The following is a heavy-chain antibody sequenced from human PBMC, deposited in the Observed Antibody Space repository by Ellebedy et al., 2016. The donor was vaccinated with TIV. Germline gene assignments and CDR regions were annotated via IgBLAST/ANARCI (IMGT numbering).Heavy chain of an antibody. J-gene: IGHJ2*01. CDR3: AGDRAPDGRNWFFDL. Sequence: AASVKVSCKASGGTFSTYAISWVRQPPGQGLDRMGGTIPIFGTTNYAQKFQGRVTITADRSTNTAYLELSGLRSEDTAVYYCAGDRAPDGRNWFFDLWGRGTLVTVSS. CDR1: GGTFSTYA. CDR2: TIPIFGTT. D-gene: IGHD5-24*01. V-gene: IGHV1-69*06.